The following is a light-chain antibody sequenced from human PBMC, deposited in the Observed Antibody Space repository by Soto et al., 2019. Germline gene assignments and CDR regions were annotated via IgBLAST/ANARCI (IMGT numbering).Light chain of an antibody. V-gene: IGKV1-5*03. CDR2: KAS. CDR1: QSLSSW. CDR3: QQYNTCPLT. Sequence: DIQMTQSPSTLSASVGDRVTITCRASQSLSSWLAWYQEKPGKAPKLLIYKASSLESGVPSRFSGSGSETEFTLTISSLQPDDFATYYCQQYNTCPLTFGGGTKVEIK. J-gene: IGKJ4*01.